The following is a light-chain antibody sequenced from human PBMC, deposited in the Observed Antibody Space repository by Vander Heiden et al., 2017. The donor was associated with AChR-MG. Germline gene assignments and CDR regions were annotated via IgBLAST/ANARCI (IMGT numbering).Light chain of an antibody. CDR3: QQYNNRPPYT. CDR2: GAS. V-gene: IGKV3-15*01. J-gene: IGKJ2*01. CDR1: QSISRN. Sequence: DIVLTHSPAPLSVSPGERAPLSGRASQSISRNLAGYQQKPGQAPRLLIDGASTRATGVPARFSGSGSGTEFTLTVSSLQSEDFAVYYCQQYNNRPPYTFGQGTKLEIK.